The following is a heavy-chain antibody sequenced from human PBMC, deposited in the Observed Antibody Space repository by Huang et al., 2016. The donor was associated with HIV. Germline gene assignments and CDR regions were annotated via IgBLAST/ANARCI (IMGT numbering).Heavy chain of an antibody. J-gene: IGHJ6*03. Sequence: QLLLQESGPGLVKPSEVLALTCAVSGGSIRSSDYHWGWIRQPPGKGLEWIGSIYYKGSTNSSPSIKSRGTIAVDTSKNLFCLHLTSMTAAETAVYSCARHREGPVAYYSGWGSHLNYMDVWGRGRTVVVSS. CDR3: ARHREGPVAYYSGWGSHLNYMDV. V-gene: IGHV4-39*01. CDR2: IYYKGST. CDR1: GGSIRSSDYH. D-gene: IGHD3-10*01.